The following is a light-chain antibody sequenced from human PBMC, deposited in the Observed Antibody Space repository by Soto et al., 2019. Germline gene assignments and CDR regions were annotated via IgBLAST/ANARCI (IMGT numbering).Light chain of an antibody. CDR3: CSYAGTSYV. J-gene: IGLJ1*01. CDR2: EVN. CDR1: SSDVGSYDA. Sequence: VLAQPASVSGSPGQSITISCTGTSSDVGSYDAVSWYQHHPGKVPKLMIYEVNKRPSGVSYRFSGSKSGNTASMTISGLQAEDEADYYCCSYAGTSYVFGSGTKVTVL. V-gene: IGLV2-23*02.